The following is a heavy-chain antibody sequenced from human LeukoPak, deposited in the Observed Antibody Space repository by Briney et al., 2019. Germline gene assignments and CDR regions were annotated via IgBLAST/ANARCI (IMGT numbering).Heavy chain of an antibody. V-gene: IGHV1-69*04. CDR1: GGTFSTYA. Sequence: GASVKVSCKASGGTFSTYAISWVRQAPGQGLEWVGRIVPILGTANYAQNFQGRVTITADRSTTTAYMELRSLGSEETAVYYCARVPQGSSWPYYFDYWGQGTLVTVSS. J-gene: IGHJ4*02. CDR2: IVPILGTA. D-gene: IGHD6-13*01. CDR3: ARVPQGSSWPYYFDY.